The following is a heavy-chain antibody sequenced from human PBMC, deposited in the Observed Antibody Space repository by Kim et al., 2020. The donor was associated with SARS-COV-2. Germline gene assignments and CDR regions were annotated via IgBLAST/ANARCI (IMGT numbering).Heavy chain of an antibody. CDR1: GFTFTNYA. J-gene: IGHJ4*02. V-gene: IGHV3-23*01. CDR2: ISGGGGAT. CDR3: AKRYCTSDSCYRIIDY. D-gene: IGHD2-8*02. Sequence: GGSLRLSCAASGFTFTNYAMTWVRQAPGKGLEWVSTISGGGGATYYADSVKGRFTISRDNSKSTLYLQMNSLRAEDTAVYYCAKRYCTSDSCYRIIDYWGQGTLVTVSS.